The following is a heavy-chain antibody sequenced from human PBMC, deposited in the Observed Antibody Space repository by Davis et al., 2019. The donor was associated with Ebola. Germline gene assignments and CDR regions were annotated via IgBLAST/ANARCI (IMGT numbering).Heavy chain of an antibody. D-gene: IGHD2-21*01. CDR2: INPSGGST. CDR3: ARGRGHYEYSGGDY. Sequence: ASVKVSCKASGYTFNSYYIHWVRQAPGQGLEWMGIINPSGGSTTYAQKFQGRVTMTRDTSTTTVYMELSSLRSEDTAVYYCARGRGHYEYSGGDYWGQGTLVIVSS. CDR1: GYTFNSYY. V-gene: IGHV1-46*02. J-gene: IGHJ4*02.